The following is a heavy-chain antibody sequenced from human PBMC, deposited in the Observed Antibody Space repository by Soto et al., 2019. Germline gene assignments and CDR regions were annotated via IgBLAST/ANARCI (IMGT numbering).Heavy chain of an antibody. CDR2: VHRSGST. V-gene: IGHV4-34*01. D-gene: IGHD5-18*01. Sequence: SETLSLTCADFSASLGDDYRSWLRQSPEDVVAWTGQVHRSGSTDYNPSLQKRLTLPIDTSKNTCSLKVATVTAADTAVYFCAQGKPSAYRFGPRNFFYYGLDVWGPGTTVTVSS. J-gene: IGHJ6*02. CDR3: AQGKPSAYRFGPRNFFYYGLDV. CDR1: SASLGDDY.